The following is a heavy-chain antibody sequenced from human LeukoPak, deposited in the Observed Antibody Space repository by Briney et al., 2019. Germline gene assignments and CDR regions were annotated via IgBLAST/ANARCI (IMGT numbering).Heavy chain of an antibody. CDR3: ARSVDSLLNFDY. CDR1: GGSISSSSYY. V-gene: IGHV4-39*01. D-gene: IGHD3-22*01. CDR2: ISYSGST. Sequence: SETLSLTCTVSGGSISSSSYYWGWIRQPPGKGLEWIGSISYSGSTYYNPSLKSRATISVDTSKNQFSLKLSSVTAADTAVYYCARSVDSLLNFDYWGQGTLVTVSS. J-gene: IGHJ4*02.